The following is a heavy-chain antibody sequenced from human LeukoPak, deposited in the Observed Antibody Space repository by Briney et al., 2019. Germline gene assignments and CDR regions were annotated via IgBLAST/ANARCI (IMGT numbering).Heavy chain of an antibody. CDR3: AKDEDCSSTSCYRFDY. Sequence: GGPLRLSCAASGFTFSSYAMSWVRQAPGKGLEWVSAISGSGGSTYYADSVKGRFTISRDNSKNTLYLQLNSLRAEDTAVYYCAKDEDCSSTSCYRFDYWGQGTLVTVSS. J-gene: IGHJ4*02. CDR1: GFTFSSYA. CDR2: ISGSGGST. D-gene: IGHD2-2*01. V-gene: IGHV3-23*01.